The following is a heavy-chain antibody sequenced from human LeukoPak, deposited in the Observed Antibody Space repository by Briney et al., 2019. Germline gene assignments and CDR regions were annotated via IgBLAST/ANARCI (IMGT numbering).Heavy chain of an antibody. J-gene: IGHJ6*04. V-gene: IGHV4-34*01. CDR1: GGSFSGYY. D-gene: IGHD2-2*01. CDR2: INHSGST. Sequence: SETLSLTCAVYGGSFSGYYWSWIRQPPGKGLEWIGEINHSGSTNYNPSLKSRVTISVDTSKNQFSLKLSSVTAADTAVYYCASLGAYVDVWGKGTTVTVSS. CDR3: ASLGAYVDV.